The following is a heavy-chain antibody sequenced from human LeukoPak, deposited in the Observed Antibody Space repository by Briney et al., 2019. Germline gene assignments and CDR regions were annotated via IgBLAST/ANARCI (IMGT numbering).Heavy chain of an antibody. Sequence: PSETLSLTCTVSGGSISSGDYYWSWIRQPPGKGLEWIGYIYYSGSTYYNPSLKSRVTISVDTSKNQFSLKLSSVTAADTAVYYCALIAGITTVTTGVFDPWGQGTLVTVSS. J-gene: IGHJ5*02. D-gene: IGHD4-17*01. CDR2: IYYSGST. CDR1: GGSISSGDYY. V-gene: IGHV4-30-4*01. CDR3: ALIAGITTVTTGVFDP.